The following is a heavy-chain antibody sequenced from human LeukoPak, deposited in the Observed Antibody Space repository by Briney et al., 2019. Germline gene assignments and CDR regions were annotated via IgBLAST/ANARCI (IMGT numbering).Heavy chain of an antibody. CDR3: ARDRPTGASRVFVVQ. CDR1: GFSFSTYA. CDR2: MGSGSRYI. D-gene: IGHD2-15*01. V-gene: IGHV3-21*06. Sequence: GGSLRLSCTASGFSFSTYAMTWVRQAPGKGLEWLSSMGSGSRYIYYADSVRGRFTISRDNTKNSLYLLMNNLRAEDTAIYYCARDRPTGASRVFVVQWGQGTPVTVSS. J-gene: IGHJ4*02.